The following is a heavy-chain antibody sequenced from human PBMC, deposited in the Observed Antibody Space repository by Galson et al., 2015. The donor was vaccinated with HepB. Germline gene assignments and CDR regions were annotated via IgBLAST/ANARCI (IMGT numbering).Heavy chain of an antibody. V-gene: IGHV4-4*07. Sequence: ETLSLTCTVSGDSISDYYWSWIRQPAGKRLEWIGRIYGSGSTSYKPSLKSRVTMSVDPSKNQFSLKLRSVTAADTAMYYCARDRPDSSTWNYWGQGTLVTVSS. D-gene: IGHD6-13*01. CDR1: GDSISDYY. CDR2: IYGSGST. CDR3: ARDRPDSSTWNY. J-gene: IGHJ4*02.